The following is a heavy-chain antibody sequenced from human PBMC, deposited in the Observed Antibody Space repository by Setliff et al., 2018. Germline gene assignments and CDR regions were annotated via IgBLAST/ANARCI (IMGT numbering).Heavy chain of an antibody. CDR3: VKDALNPSCCMVD. CDR1: GGYISSSLYY. Sequence: SETLSLTCSVSGGYISSSLYYWGWIRQPQGKGLEWIGNTYYSGSTNYHPSLKSRVTISVDTSKNQFSLKLSSVTAADTAVYYCVKDALNPSCCMVDWGHGTLVTVSS. V-gene: IGHV4-39*07. D-gene: IGHD3-10*01. CDR2: TYYSGST. J-gene: IGHJ4*01.